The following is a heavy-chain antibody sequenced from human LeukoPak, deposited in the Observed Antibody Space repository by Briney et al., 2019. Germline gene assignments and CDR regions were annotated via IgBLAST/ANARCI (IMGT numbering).Heavy chain of an antibody. Sequence: ASVKVSCKASGYTFTSYDINWVRQATGQGLEWMGWMNLNSGNTGYAQKFQGRVTMTRNTSISTAYMELSSLRSDDTAVYYCARDRSSSWYSVPFDYWGQGTLVTVSS. D-gene: IGHD6-13*01. J-gene: IGHJ4*02. V-gene: IGHV1-8*01. CDR3: ARDRSSSWYSVPFDY. CDR1: GYTFTSYD. CDR2: MNLNSGNT.